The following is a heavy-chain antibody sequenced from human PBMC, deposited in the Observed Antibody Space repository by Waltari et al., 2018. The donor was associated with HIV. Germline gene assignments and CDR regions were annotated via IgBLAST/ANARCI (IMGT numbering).Heavy chain of an antibody. CDR3: ARGTYCSGGSCYSDLKY. CDR2: INPNSGGT. CDR1: ACTFTGYY. D-gene: IGHD2-15*01. J-gene: IGHJ4*02. Sequence: VHLVQSGAEVKKHGASVEVHCKASACTFTGYYLPWVRLAPGQGLEWMGRINPNSGGTNDAQKFQGRVTMTRDTSNSTAYMELSRLRSDDTAVYYCARGTYCSGGSCYSDLKYWGQGTLVTVSS. V-gene: IGHV1-2*06.